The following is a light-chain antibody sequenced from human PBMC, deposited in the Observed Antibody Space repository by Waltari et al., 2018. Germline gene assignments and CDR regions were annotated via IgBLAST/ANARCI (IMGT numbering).Light chain of an antibody. Sequence: QSVLTQSPSASGTPGQRVTISCSGSSSNIGSNYVYWYQQLPGTAPKLLIYSNNQRPSGVPDRFSGSKSGTSASLAISWLRSEDEADYYCAAWDDSLSGLVFGGGTKLTVL. V-gene: IGLV1-47*02. CDR1: SSNIGSNY. CDR2: SNN. J-gene: IGLJ2*01. CDR3: AAWDDSLSGLV.